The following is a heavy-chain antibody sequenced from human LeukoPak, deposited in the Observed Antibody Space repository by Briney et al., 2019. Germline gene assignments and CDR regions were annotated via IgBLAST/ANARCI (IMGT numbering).Heavy chain of an antibody. CDR2: IYYSGSP. Sequence: SQTLSLTCTVSGGSISSGGYYWSWIRQHPGKGLEWIGYIYYSGSPYCNPSLKSRVTISVDTSKHQFSLKLSSVTAADTAVYYCARDVDYGGNRYFDYWGQGTLVTVSS. J-gene: IGHJ4*02. CDR1: GGSISSGGYY. V-gene: IGHV4-31*03. D-gene: IGHD4-23*01. CDR3: ARDVDYGGNRYFDY.